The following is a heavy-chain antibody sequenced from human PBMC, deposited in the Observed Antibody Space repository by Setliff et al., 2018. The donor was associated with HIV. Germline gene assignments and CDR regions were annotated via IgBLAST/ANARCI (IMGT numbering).Heavy chain of an antibody. CDR2: IYTGGAT. CDR3: ARSNLRRYGDPDWYFDL. D-gene: IGHD4-17*01. J-gene: IGHJ2*01. CDR1: GFTFSKNY. Sequence: GGSLRLSCAAPGFTFSKNYMSWVRQAPGKGLEWASVIYTGGATFYADSVKARFTISRDNSRNTLYLQMNSLRAEDTAVYYCARSNLRRYGDPDWYFDLWGRGTLVTVSS. V-gene: IGHV3-66*02.